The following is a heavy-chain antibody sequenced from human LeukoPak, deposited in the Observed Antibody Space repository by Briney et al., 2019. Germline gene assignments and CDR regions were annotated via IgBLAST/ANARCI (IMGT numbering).Heavy chain of an antibody. V-gene: IGHV3-30-3*01. Sequence: GGSLRLSCAASGFTFSSYAMHWVRQAPGKGLEWVAVISYDGSNKHYADSVKGRFTISRDNSKNTLYLQMNSLRAEDTAVYYCARDGLLGYFDYWGQGTLVTVSS. CDR2: ISYDGSNK. J-gene: IGHJ4*02. CDR1: GFTFSSYA. D-gene: IGHD1-26*01. CDR3: ARDGLLGYFDY.